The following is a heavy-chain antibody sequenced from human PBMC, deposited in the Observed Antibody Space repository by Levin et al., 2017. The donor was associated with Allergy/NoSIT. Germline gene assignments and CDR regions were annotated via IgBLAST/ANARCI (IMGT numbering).Heavy chain of an antibody. J-gene: IGHJ6*02. CDR1: GFTFSDYY. Sequence: GESLKISCAASGFTFSDYYMSWIRQAPGKGLEWVSYISSSGSTIYYADSVKGRFTISRDNAKNSLYLQMNSLRAEDTAVYYCARDPRHCSSTSCRYGMDVWGQGTTVTVSS. V-gene: IGHV3-11*01. D-gene: IGHD2-2*01. CDR3: ARDPRHCSSTSCRYGMDV. CDR2: ISSSGSTI.